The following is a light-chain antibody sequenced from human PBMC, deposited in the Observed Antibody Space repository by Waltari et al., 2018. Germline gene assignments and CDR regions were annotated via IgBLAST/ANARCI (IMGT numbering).Light chain of an antibody. Sequence: QSALTQPASVSGSPGQSITISCTGTSSDVGTYNLVSWYQHPPGKAPKRMIYEGSKRPSVVSYRFSGSKSGNTASLTISGLQTDDEADYYCGSYACSSTVVFGGGTKLTVL. CDR3: GSYACSSTVV. V-gene: IGLV2-23*01. J-gene: IGLJ2*01. CDR1: SSDVGTYNL. CDR2: EGS.